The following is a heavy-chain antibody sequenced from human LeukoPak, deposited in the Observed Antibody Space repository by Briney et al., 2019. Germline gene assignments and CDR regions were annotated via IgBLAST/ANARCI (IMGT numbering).Heavy chain of an antibody. D-gene: IGHD3-10*01. CDR2: IRYDGSNK. CDR3: AKEIPRTYYYGSGSYN. J-gene: IGHJ4*02. Sequence: PGGSLRLSCAASGFTLSSYGMHWVRQAPGKGLEWVAFIRYDGSNKYYADSVKGRFTISRDNSKNTLYLQMNSLRAEDTAVYYCAKEIPRTYYYGSGSYNWGQGTLVTVSS. V-gene: IGHV3-30*02. CDR1: GFTLSSYG.